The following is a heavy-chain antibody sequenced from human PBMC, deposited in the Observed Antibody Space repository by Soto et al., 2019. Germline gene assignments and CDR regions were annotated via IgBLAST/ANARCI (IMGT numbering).Heavy chain of an antibody. CDR1: GFTFSSYG. Sequence: QVQLVESGGGVVQPGRSLRLSCAASGFTFSSYGMHWVRQTPGKGLEWVTGIWHDGRDQYYAESVKGRFTISRDNSQNTLSLQMNSLRVEDTAVYYCARDADRSSHFSYFDYWGQGTLVTASS. J-gene: IGHJ4*02. D-gene: IGHD3-22*01. CDR3: ARDADRSSHFSYFDY. CDR2: IWHDGRDQ. V-gene: IGHV3-33*01.